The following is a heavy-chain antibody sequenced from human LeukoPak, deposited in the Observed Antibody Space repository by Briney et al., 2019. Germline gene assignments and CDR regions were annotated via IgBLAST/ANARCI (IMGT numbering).Heavy chain of an antibody. D-gene: IGHD6-13*01. CDR2: IYYSGST. V-gene: IGHV4-31*03. Sequence: PSETLSLTCSVSGGSISSSSYYWGWIRQHPGKGLEWIGYIYYSGSTYYNPSLKSRVTISVDTSKNQFSLKLSSVTAADTAVYYCARRIAAAGPGGKRQYYFDYWGQGTLVTVSS. J-gene: IGHJ4*02. CDR3: ARRIAAAGPGGKRQYYFDY. CDR1: GGSISSSSYY.